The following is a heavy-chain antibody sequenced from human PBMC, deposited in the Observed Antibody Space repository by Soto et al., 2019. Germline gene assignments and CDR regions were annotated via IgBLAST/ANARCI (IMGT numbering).Heavy chain of an antibody. CDR1: GGTFSSYA. V-gene: IGHV1-69*13. CDR2: IIPIFGTA. CDR3: ARDGGGSYSRYYYYGMDV. J-gene: IGHJ6*02. D-gene: IGHD1-26*01. Sequence: SVKVSCKASGGTFSSYAISWVRQAPGQGLEWMGGIIPIFGTANYAQKFQGRVTITADESTSTAYMEPSSLRSEDTAVYYCARDGGGSYSRYYYYGMDVWGQGTTVTVSS.